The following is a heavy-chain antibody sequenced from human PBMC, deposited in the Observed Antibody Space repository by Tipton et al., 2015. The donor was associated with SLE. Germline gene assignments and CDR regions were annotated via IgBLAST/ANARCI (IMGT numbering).Heavy chain of an antibody. D-gene: IGHD7-27*01. J-gene: IGHJ4*02. CDR2: IYRSGST. Sequence: TLSLTCTVSGGSISGYYWGWIRQPPGKGLEWIGSIYRSGSTYYNPSLKSRVTISVDTSKNQFSLKLSSATAADTAVYYCARDPRLNWDYGTYFDYWGQGTLVTVSS. CDR1: GGSISGYY. V-gene: IGHV4-38-2*02. CDR3: ARDPRLNWDYGTYFDY.